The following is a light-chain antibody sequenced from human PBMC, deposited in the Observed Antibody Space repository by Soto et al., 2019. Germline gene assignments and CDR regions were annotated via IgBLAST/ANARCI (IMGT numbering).Light chain of an antibody. J-gene: IGLJ1*01. CDR2: EVS. V-gene: IGLV2-14*03. CDR3: SSYTSSSTRV. CDR1: SSDVGAYDF. Sequence: QSVLTQPAPVSGSPGKSTTISCTGTSSDVGAYDFVSWYQQHPDKAPKLMIYEVSYRPSGVSNRFSGSKSVNTATLTISGLQAEDEADYYCSSYTSSSTRVFGTGTKVTVL.